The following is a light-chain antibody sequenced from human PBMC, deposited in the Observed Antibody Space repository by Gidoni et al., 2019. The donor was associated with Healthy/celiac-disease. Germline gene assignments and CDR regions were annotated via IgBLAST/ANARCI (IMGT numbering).Light chain of an antibody. CDR2: AAS. Sequence: DIQITQSPSSLSASVGDRVTITCRASQSISSYLNWYQQKPGKAPKLLIYAASSLQSGVPSRFSGSGSGTDFTLTISSLQPEDFATYYCQQSYSTHFGGGTKVEIK. J-gene: IGKJ4*01. CDR1: QSISSY. V-gene: IGKV1-39*01. CDR3: QQSYSTH.